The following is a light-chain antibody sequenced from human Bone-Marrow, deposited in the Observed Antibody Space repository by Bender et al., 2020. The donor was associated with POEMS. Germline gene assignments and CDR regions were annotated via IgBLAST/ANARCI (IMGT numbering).Light chain of an antibody. V-gene: IGLV2-14*01. CDR1: SSDVGGYNY. CDR3: TSYTSSTTLLYV. CDR2: DVS. Sequence: QSALTQPASVSGSPGQSITISCTGTSSDVGGYNYVSWYQQYPGKAPKLLIYDVSTRPSGVSNRFSGSKSGNTASLTISGLQAEDEADYYCTSYTSSTTLLYVFGTGTKVTVL. J-gene: IGLJ1*01.